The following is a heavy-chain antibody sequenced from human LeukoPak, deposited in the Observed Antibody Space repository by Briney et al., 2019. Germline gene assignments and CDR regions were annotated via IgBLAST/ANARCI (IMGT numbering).Heavy chain of an antibody. J-gene: IGHJ4*02. CDR3: ARSPAGRYYDCL. CDR1: GGSPSSYY. V-gene: IGHV4-59*01. Sequence: SETLSLTCTVAGGSPSSYYCSWIRQPPGKGLEWIGYMSNSGNTKYNPSLKSRATISVDTSKNQFSLKVSSVTAADTAVYYCARSPAGRYYDCLWGQGTLVTVSS. D-gene: IGHD3-3*01. CDR2: MSNSGNT.